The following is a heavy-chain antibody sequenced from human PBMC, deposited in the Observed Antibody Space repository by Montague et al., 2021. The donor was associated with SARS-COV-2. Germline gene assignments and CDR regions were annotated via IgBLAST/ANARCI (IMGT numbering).Heavy chain of an antibody. CDR1: GFTFDDYA. CDR2: ISWNSGST. CDR3: AKEVGESPSFDY. V-gene: IGHV3-9*01. Sequence: SLRLSCPASGFTFDDYAMHWVRQAPGKGLEWVSGISWNSGSTGYADSVKGRFTISRDNAKNSLYLQMNSLRAEDTALYYCAKEVGESPSFDYWGQGTLVTVSS. J-gene: IGHJ4*02. D-gene: IGHD2-15*01.